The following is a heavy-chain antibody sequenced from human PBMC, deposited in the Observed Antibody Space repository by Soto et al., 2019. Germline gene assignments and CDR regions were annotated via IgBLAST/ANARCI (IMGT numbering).Heavy chain of an antibody. CDR3: AKDRGPPRDHYFGMGV. D-gene: IGHD3-10*01. V-gene: IGHV3-7*01. Sequence: GGSLRLSCAASGFTFSTYWMSWVRQAPAKGLEWVGNINQDGIGENYVDSVNGRFTISRDNAKNSPYLQMNSLRAEDTAVYYCAKDRGPPRDHYFGMGVWGQGTTVTVSS. CDR2: INQDGIGE. CDR1: GFTFSTYW. J-gene: IGHJ6*02.